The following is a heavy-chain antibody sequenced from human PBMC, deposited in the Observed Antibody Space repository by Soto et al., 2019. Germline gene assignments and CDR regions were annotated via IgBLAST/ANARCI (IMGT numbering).Heavy chain of an antibody. Sequence: EVQLVESGGGLVEPGGSLRLSCAASGFIFSTAWINWVRQAPGKGLEWVGRIKSKIDGGTTDFAASVKGRFAISRDDSQDPMFLQMNSLKSEDTAVYYCTTDSHFSTRLVRFDLWGRGTLFTVSS. D-gene: IGHD3-3*02. CDR2: IKSKIDGGTT. CDR1: GFIFSTAW. CDR3: TTDSHFSTRLVRFDL. J-gene: IGHJ4*01. V-gene: IGHV3-15*07.